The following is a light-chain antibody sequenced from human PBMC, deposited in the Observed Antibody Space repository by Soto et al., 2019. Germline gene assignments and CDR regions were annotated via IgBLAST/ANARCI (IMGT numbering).Light chain of an antibody. Sequence: DIVMTQSPDSLAVSLGERATINXXSRXSVFYSPNNKNYLAWYQHKPGQPPKXXIYWASIRESGVPDRFSGSGAGTDFTLTISSLQSEDVAVYYCQQYYTNSWSFGQGTKVDIK. CDR1: XSVFYSPNNKNY. J-gene: IGKJ1*01. V-gene: IGKV4-1*01. CDR3: QQYYTNSWS. CDR2: WAS.